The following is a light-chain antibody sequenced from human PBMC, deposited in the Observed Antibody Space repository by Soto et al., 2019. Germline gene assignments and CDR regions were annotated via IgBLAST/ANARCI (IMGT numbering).Light chain of an antibody. CDR3: QQYNNWPPLT. Sequence: EIGLTQSPGTLSVSPGERATLSCRASQSVSSNLAWYQQKPGQAPRLLIYGASTRATGIPARFSGGGSGTEFTLTISGLQSEDFAVYYCQQYNNWPPLTFGGGTKVDIK. CDR1: QSVSSN. V-gene: IGKV3D-15*01. CDR2: GAS. J-gene: IGKJ4*01.